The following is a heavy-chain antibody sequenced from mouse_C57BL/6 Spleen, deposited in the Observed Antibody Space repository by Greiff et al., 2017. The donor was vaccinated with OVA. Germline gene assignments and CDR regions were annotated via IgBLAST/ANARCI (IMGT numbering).Heavy chain of an antibody. D-gene: IGHD2-14*01. Sequence: QVQLKQPGADLVRPGSSVKLSCKASGYTFTSYWLHWVKQRPIQGLEWIGNIDPSDSETHYNQKFKDKPTLTVDKSSSTAYMQLSSLTSEDSAVYYCARVPSSVRHAMDYWGQGTSVTVSS. J-gene: IGHJ4*01. V-gene: IGHV1-52*01. CDR3: ARVPSSVRHAMDY. CDR2: IDPSDSET. CDR1: GYTFTSYW.